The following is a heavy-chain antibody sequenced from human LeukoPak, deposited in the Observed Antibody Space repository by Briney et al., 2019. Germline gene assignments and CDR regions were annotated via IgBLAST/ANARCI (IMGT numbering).Heavy chain of an antibody. CDR3: AREPGPFVVVLAAMSAFDI. CDR1: GFTFSSYW. V-gene: IGHV3-74*01. Sequence: GGSLRLSCAASGFTFSSYWMHWVRHAPGKGLVWVSRINSDGGSTSYADSVKGRFSISRDNAKNTLYLQMNSLRAEDTAVYYCAREPGPFVVVLAAMSAFDIWGQGTMVTVSS. CDR2: INSDGGST. J-gene: IGHJ3*02. D-gene: IGHD2-2*01.